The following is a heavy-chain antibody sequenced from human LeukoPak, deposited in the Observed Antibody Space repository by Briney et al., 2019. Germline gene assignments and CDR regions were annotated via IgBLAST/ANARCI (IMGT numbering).Heavy chain of an antibody. CDR2: IYTSGST. CDR3: ARDQYYYDSSGYYRFDS. J-gene: IGHJ4*02. CDR1: GGSISSHY. Sequence: SETLSLTCTVSGGSISSHYWSWIRQPAGKGLEWIGRIYTSGSTNYNPSLKSRVTMSVDTSKNQFSLKLSSVTAADTAVYYCARDQYYYDSSGYYRFDSWGQGTLVTVSS. D-gene: IGHD3-22*01. V-gene: IGHV4-4*07.